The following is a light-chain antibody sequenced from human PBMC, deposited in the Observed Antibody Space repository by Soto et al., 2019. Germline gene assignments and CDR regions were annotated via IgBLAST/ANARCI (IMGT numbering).Light chain of an antibody. V-gene: IGKV1-33*01. J-gene: IGKJ5*01. CDR1: QRINTY. CDR2: DAS. CDR3: QQYANFPPIT. Sequence: DIQMTQTHSSLSASVGDRVTITCRSSQRINTYLNWYQQKPGKAPKLLIYDASNLETGVPSRFSGSGSGTDFTFTISSLQPEDIATHYCQQYANFPPITFAQGTLLEIK.